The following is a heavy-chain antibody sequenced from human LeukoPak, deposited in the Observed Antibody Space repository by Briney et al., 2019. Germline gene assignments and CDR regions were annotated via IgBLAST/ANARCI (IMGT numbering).Heavy chain of an antibody. CDR3: ARSLVVGATYPYH. D-gene: IGHD1-26*01. J-gene: IGHJ5*02. CDR2: INTDGSST. V-gene: IGHV3-74*01. CDR1: AFTFRSYW. Sequence: GGSLRLSCKASAFTFRSYWMHWVRQAPGKGLAWVSRINTDGSSTTYADSVKGRFTIFRDNDWNTLYLQLNSLSPEDTAVYYCARSLVVGATYPYHWGQGTLVTVSS.